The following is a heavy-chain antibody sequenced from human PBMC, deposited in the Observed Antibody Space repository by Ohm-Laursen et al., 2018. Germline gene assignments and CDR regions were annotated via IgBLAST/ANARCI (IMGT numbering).Heavy chain of an antibody. J-gene: IGHJ4*02. V-gene: IGHV3-53*01. Sequence: SLRLSCTASGFTVSSNYMSWVRQAPGKGLEWVSVIYSGGSTYDADSVKGRFSISRDNSKNTLDLQMNSLRAEDTAVYYCAKGPLIAVAGSNYFFDYWGQGTLVTVSS. CDR2: IYSGGST. CDR1: GFTVSSNY. CDR3: AKGPLIAVAGSNYFFDY. D-gene: IGHD6-19*01.